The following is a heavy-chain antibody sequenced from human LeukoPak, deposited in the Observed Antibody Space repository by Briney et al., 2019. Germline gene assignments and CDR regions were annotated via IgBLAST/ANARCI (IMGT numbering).Heavy chain of an antibody. CDR3: ARVSEADGRLRTDYFDY. V-gene: IGHV4-59*01. D-gene: IGHD5-12*01. Sequence: SETLSLTCTVSGGSISSYYWSWIRQPPGKGLEWIGYIYYSGSTNYNPSLKSRVTISVDTSKNQFSLKLSSVTAADTAVYYCARVSEADGRLRTDYFDYWGQGTLVTVSS. CDR1: GGSISSYY. CDR2: IYYSGST. J-gene: IGHJ4*02.